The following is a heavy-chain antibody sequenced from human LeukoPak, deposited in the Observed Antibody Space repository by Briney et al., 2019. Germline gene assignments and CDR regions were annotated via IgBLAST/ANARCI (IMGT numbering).Heavy chain of an antibody. D-gene: IGHD2-15*01. J-gene: IGHJ4*02. CDR2: ISSSSSYI. CDR1: GFTFSSYS. Sequence: GGSLRLSCAASGFTFSSYSMNWVRQAPGKGLEWVSSISSSSSYIYYADSVKGRFTISRDNAKNSLYLQMNSLRAEDTAVYYCAKDSGSGIGPFDYWGQGTLVTVSS. CDR3: AKDSGSGIGPFDY. V-gene: IGHV3-21*01.